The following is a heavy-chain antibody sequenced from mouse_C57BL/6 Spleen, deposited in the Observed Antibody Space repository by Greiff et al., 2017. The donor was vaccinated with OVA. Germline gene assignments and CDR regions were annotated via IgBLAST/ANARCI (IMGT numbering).Heavy chain of an antibody. CDR3: ASYYEGFAY. V-gene: IGHV1-69*01. J-gene: IGHJ3*01. D-gene: IGHD1-1*01. Sequence: QVQLQQPGTELVKPGASVKLSCKASGYTFTSYWMHWVKQRPGQGLEWIGEIDPSDSYTNYNQKFKGKSTLTVDKSSSTAYMQLSSLTSEDSAVYYCASYYEGFAYWGQGTLVTVSA. CDR1: GYTFTSYW. CDR2: IDPSDSYT.